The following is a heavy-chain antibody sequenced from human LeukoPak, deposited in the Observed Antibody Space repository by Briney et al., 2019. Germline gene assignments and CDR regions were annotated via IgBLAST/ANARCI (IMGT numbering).Heavy chain of an antibody. CDR1: GFTFSSYW. CDR2: IKQDGSEK. CDR3: AKDLEQWPAVPEY. V-gene: IGHV3-7*01. Sequence: GGSLRLSCAASGFTFSSYWMSWVRQAPEKGLEWVANIKQDGSEKYYVDSVKGRFTISRDNAKNSLYLQMNSLRPEETALYYCAKDLEQWPAVPEYWGQGTLVIVSS. J-gene: IGHJ4*02. D-gene: IGHD6-19*01.